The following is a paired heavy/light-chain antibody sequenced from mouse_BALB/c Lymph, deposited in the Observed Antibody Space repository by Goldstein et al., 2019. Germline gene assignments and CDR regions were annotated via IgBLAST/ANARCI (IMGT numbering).Heavy chain of an antibody. V-gene: IGHV5-4*02. D-gene: IGHD1-1*01. Sequence: EVQLVESGGGLVKPGGSLKLSCAASGFTFSDYYMYWVRQTPEKRLEWVATISDGGSYTYYPDSVKGRFTISRDNAKNNLYLQMSSLKSEDTAMYYCARKIDYYGSSYAMDYWGQGTSVTVSS. J-gene: IGHJ4*01. CDR1: GFTFSDYY. CDR2: ISDGGSYT. CDR3: ARKIDYYGSSYAMDY.
Light chain of an antibody. CDR2: LAS. Sequence: DIVLTQSPASLAVSLGQRATISCRASKSVSTSGYSYMHWYQQKPGQPPKLLIYLASNLESGVPARFSGSGSGTDFTLNIHPVEEEDAATYYCQHSRELPLTFGAGTKLELK. J-gene: IGKJ5*01. CDR3: QHSRELPLT. V-gene: IGKV3-12*01. CDR1: KSVSTSGYSY.